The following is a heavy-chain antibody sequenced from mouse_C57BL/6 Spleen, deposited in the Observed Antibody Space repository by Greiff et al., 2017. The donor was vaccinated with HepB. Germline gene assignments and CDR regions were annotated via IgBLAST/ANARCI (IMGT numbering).Heavy chain of an antibody. CDR3: ARLTMREIFDY. V-gene: IGHV1-69*01. CDR1: GYTFTSYW. J-gene: IGHJ2*01. CDR2: IDPSDSYT. Sequence: QLQQPGAELVMPGASVKLSCKASGYTFTSYWMHWVKQRPGQGLEWIGEIDPSDSYTNYNQKFKGKSTLTVDKSSSTAYMQLSSLTSEDSAVYYCARLTMREIFDYWGQGTTLTVSS. D-gene: IGHD2-4*01.